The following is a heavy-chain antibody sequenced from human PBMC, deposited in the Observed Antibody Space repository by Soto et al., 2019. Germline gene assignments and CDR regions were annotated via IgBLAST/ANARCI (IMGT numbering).Heavy chain of an antibody. D-gene: IGHD2-15*01. Sequence: SETLSLTCTVSGGSISSYYWSWIRQPPGKGLEWIGYIYYSGSTNYNPSLKSRVTISVDTSKNQFSLKLSSVTAADTAVYYCARSLGYCSGGSCTTLEYYYYMDVWGKGTTVTVSS. CDR1: GGSISSYY. V-gene: IGHV4-59*08. CDR3: ARSLGYCSGGSCTTLEYYYYMDV. J-gene: IGHJ6*03. CDR2: IYYSGST.